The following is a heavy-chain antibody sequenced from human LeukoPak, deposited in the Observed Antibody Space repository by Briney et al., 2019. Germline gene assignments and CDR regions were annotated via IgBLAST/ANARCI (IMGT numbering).Heavy chain of an antibody. CDR2: IKEDGSEK. J-gene: IGHJ4*02. V-gene: IGHV3-7*01. Sequence: PGGSLRLSCAASGFTLSNYWMSWVRQAPGKGLEWVANIKEDGSEKYYVDSVKGRFTISRDNAKNSLYLQMNSLRAEDTAVYYCARVRDAGFDYWGQGTLVTVSS. CDR3: ARVRDAGFDY. D-gene: IGHD2-8*01. CDR1: GFTLSNYW.